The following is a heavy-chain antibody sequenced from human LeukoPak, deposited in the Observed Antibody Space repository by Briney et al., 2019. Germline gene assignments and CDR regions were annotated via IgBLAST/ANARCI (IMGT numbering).Heavy chain of an antibody. Sequence: GESLKISWKGSGYRFTNYWIAWVRQMPGKGLEGMGIIYPGDSDTRYSPSFQGQVTISADKSISTAYLQWSSLKATDTAMYFCARLSPSGNDYWGQGTLVTVSS. V-gene: IGHV5-51*01. CDR2: IYPGDSDT. CDR3: ARLSPSGNDY. CDR1: GYRFTNYW. J-gene: IGHJ4*02. D-gene: IGHD1-26*01.